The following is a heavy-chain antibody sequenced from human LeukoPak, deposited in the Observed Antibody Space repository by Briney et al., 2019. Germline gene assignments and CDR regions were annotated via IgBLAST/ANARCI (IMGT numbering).Heavy chain of an antibody. CDR3: ARRDGYNDPFDY. D-gene: IGHD5-24*01. V-gene: IGHV5-51*01. Sequence: GGSLKISCKGSGYNFSSYWIGWVRQMPGKGLEWMGIIYPGDSDTRYSPSFQGQVTISADKSISTAYLQWSSLKASDTATYYCARRDGYNDPFDYWGQGTLVTVSS. CDR2: IYPGDSDT. CDR1: GYNFSSYW. J-gene: IGHJ4*02.